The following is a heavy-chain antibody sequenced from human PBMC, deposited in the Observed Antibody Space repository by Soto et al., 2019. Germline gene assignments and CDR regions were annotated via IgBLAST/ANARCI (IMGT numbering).Heavy chain of an antibody. CDR3: ARDRLTIFGVVISTVYGMDV. J-gene: IGHJ6*02. V-gene: IGHV1-69*04. D-gene: IGHD3-3*01. CDR2: IIPILDIT. Sequence: ASVKVSCKASGGTFSSYPISWVRQAPGQGLEWMGRIIPILDITDYAQRFQGRVTITADKSTSTAYMELSSLSSDDTAVYYCARDRLTIFGVVISTVYGMDVWGQGTTVTVSS. CDR1: GGTFSSYP.